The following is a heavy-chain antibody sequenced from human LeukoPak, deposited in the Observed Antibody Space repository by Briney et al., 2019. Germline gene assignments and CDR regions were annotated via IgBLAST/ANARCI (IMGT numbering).Heavy chain of an antibody. J-gene: IGHJ4*02. CDR3: ARDGGGGYDSSWFDY. Sequence: GGSLRLSCAASGFTFSSYAMSWVRQAPGKGLEWVSSISNSGGSTYYADSVKGRFTISRDNSKNTLYLQMNSLRAEDTAVYYCARDGGGGYDSSWFDYWGQGTLVTVSS. V-gene: IGHV3-23*01. CDR2: ISNSGGST. D-gene: IGHD5-12*01. CDR1: GFTFSSYA.